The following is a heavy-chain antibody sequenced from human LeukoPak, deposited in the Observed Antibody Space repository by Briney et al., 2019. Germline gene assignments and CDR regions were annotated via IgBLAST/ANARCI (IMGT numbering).Heavy chain of an antibody. D-gene: IGHD3-9*01. CDR2: ISAYNGNT. CDR1: GYTFTSYG. CDR3: ARDPSLRYFDWFNSGLDY. Sequence: ASVKVSCKASGYTFTSYGISWVRQAPGQGPEWMGWISAYNGNTNYAQKLQGRVTMTTDTSTSTAYMELRSLRSDDTAVYYCARDPSLRYFDWFNSGLDYWGQGTLVTVSS. J-gene: IGHJ4*02. V-gene: IGHV1-18*04.